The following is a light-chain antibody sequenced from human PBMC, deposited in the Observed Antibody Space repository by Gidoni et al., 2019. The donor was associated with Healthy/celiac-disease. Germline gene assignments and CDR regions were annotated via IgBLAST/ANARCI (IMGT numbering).Light chain of an antibody. CDR2: LGS. J-gene: IGKJ3*01. Sequence: DIVMTQSPLSLPVTPGEPASISCRSSQSLLRSTGYNYLDWYLQKPGQSPQLLIYLGSNRASGVPDRFSGSGSGTDFTLKISRVEAEDVGVYYCMQALQTSFTFGPGTKVDIK. V-gene: IGKV2-28*01. CDR3: MQALQTSFT. CDR1: QSLLRSTGYNY.